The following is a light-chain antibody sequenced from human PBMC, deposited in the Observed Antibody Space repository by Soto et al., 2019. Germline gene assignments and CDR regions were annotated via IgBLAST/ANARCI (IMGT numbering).Light chain of an antibody. CDR2: GAS. V-gene: IGKV1-39*01. Sequence: DLQMTQSPSSLSASVGDRVTITCRASHSIAFYLNWYQQKPGQAPKLLIYGASNLQSGVPSRFSGSGYATDFSLTISSLQPEDFATYYCLQHYTYPLMFGQGTKVEIK. CDR1: HSIAFY. CDR3: LQHYTYPLM. J-gene: IGKJ1*01.